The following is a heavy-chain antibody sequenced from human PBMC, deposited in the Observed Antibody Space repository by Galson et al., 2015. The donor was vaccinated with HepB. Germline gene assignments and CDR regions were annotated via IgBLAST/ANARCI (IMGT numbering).Heavy chain of an antibody. D-gene: IGHD3-16*01. Sequence: SLRLSCAVSGFDFSSFEMNWVRQAPGNGPEWVAHISNIDENVYYAGSAKGRFTISRDNAKNSMYLQMDSLRVEDTAFYFCARERSWGSSFDYWGQGTLVTVSS. J-gene: IGHJ4*02. CDR2: ISNIDENV. CDR1: GFDFSSFE. V-gene: IGHV3-48*03. CDR3: ARERSWGSSFDY.